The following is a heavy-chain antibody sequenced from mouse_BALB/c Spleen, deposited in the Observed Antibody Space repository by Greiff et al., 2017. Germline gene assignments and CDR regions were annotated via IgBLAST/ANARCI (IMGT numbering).Heavy chain of an antibody. Sequence: EVKLMESGGGLVQPGGSLKLSCAASGFTLSSYGMSWVRQTPDKRLELVATINSNGGSTYYPDSVKGRFTISRDNAKNTLYLQMSSLKSEDTAMYYCARDYRYDYFDYWGQGTTLTVSS. J-gene: IGHJ2*01. CDR3: ARDYRYDYFDY. CDR1: GFTLSSYG. D-gene: IGHD2-14*01. V-gene: IGHV5-6-3*01. CDR2: INSNGGST.